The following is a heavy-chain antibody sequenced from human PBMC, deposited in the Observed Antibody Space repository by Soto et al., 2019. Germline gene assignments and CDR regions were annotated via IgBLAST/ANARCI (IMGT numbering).Heavy chain of an antibody. CDR3: AREYGSSYWPRYYGMYV. Sequence: EVQLVESGGGLVQPGGSLRLSCAASGFTLSSYWMSWVRQAPGKGREWVANIKQDGSEKYYVDSVKGRFTISRDTAKSSLYLQLTSLRAEDTAVYYCAREYGSSYWPRYYGMYVWGQGPTVTVSS. D-gene: IGHD6-13*01. J-gene: IGHJ6*02. V-gene: IGHV3-7*05. CDR2: IKQDGSEK. CDR1: GFTLSSYW.